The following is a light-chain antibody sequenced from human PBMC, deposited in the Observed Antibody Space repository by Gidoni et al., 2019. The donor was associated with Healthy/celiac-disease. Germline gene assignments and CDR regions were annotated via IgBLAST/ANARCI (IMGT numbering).Light chain of an antibody. V-gene: IGKV3-20*01. CDR3: QQYGSSPVT. Sequence: EDVLTQSPGTLSWSPGERATLSCRASQSVSSSYLAWYQQKPGQAPRLLIYGASSRATGIPDRFSGSGSGTDFTLTISRLEPEDFAVYYCQQYGSSPVTFXGXTKVXIK. CDR2: GAS. J-gene: IGKJ4*01. CDR1: QSVSSSY.